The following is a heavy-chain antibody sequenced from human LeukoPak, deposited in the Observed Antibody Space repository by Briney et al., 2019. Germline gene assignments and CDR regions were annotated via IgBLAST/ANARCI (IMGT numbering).Heavy chain of an antibody. V-gene: IGHV1-18*01. CDR1: GYSFNNFG. CDR3: ARGEAAARHFDY. Sequence: ASVKVSCKASGYSFNNFGISWVRQAPGEGLEWMGGISVYNGNTNYAQKLQGRVTMTTDTSTTTAYMELRSLRSDDTAVYYCARGEAAARHFDYWGQGTLVAVSS. CDR2: ISVYNGNT. J-gene: IGHJ4*02. D-gene: IGHD6-13*01.